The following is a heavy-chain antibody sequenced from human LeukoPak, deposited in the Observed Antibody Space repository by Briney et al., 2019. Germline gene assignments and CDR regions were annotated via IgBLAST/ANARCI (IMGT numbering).Heavy chain of an antibody. D-gene: IGHD6-19*01. CDR3: RCIAVAGTTSGFDY. J-gene: IGHJ4*02. V-gene: IGHV1-46*01. CDR1: GYTFTSYY. Sequence: GASVKVSCKASGYTFTSYYMHWVRQAPGQGLEWMGIINPSGGSTSYAQKFQGRVTMTRDTSTSTVYMELSSLRSEDTAAYYCRCIAVAGTTSGFDYWGQGTLVTVSS. CDR2: INPSGGST.